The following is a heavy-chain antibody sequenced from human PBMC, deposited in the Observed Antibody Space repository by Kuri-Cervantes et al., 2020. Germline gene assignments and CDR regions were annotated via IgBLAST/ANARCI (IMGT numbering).Heavy chain of an antibody. CDR3: AKEEARGTVTNAKSAFHI. CDR2: MRYDGSNK. CDR1: GFTFSDYY. V-gene: IGHV3-30*02. J-gene: IGHJ3*02. D-gene: IGHD4-17*01. Sequence: GGSLRLSCAASGFTFSDYYMNWVRQAPGKGLEWVTFMRYDGSNKYYADSVKGRFTISRDNSKNTLYLQMNSLRAEDTAVYYCAKEEARGTVTNAKSAFHIWGQGTLVTVSS.